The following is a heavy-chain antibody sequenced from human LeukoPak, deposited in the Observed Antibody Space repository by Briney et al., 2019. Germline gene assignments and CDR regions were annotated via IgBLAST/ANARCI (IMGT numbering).Heavy chain of an antibody. D-gene: IGHD6-19*01. V-gene: IGHV3-23*01. CDR3: ARDVYSSGWTGYFQH. CDR2: ISGSGGST. CDR1: GFTFSSYA. J-gene: IGHJ1*01. Sequence: GGSLRLSCAASGFTFSSYAMSWVRQAPGKGLEWVSAISGSGGSTYYADSVKGRFTISRDNSKNTLYLQMNSLRAEDTAVYYCARDVYSSGWTGYFQHWGQGTLVTVSS.